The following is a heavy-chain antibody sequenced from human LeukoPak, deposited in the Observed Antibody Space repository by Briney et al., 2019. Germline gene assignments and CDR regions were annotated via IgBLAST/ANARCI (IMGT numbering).Heavy chain of an antibody. D-gene: IGHD3-9*01. CDR1: GGSISSSSYS. V-gene: IGHV4-39*01. CDR2: IYYSGST. CDR3: ARLPRSRLATYH. Sequence: SETLSLTCTVSGGSISSSSYSWGWIRQPPGKGLEWIGSIYYSGSTYYNPSLKSRVTISVDTSKNQFSLKLSSVTAADTAVYYCARLPRSRLATYHWGQGTLVTVSS. J-gene: IGHJ4*02.